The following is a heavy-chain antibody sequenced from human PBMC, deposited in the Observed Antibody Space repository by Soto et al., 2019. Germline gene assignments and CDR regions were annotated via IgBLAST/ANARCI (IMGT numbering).Heavy chain of an antibody. CDR1: GYTFTSYY. Sequence: ASVKVSCKASGYTFTSYYIHWVRQAPGQGLEWMGIINPLSGSTAYAQKFQGRVTLTRDTSTNTVSMELSSLRSEDTAVYYCALGTWDSGGWYTFPFDYWGQGTELTVSS. D-gene: IGHD6-19*01. CDR3: ALGTWDSGGWYTFPFDY. CDR2: INPLSGST. V-gene: IGHV1-46*01. J-gene: IGHJ4*02.